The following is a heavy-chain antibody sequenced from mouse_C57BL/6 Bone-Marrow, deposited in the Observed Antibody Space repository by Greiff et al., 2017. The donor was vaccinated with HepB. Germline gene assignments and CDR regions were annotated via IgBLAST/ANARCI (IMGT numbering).Heavy chain of an antibody. Sequence: VQLKQPGAELVKPGASVKVSCKASGYTFTSYWMHWVKQRPGQGLEWIGRIHPSDSDTNYNQKFKGKATLTVDKSSSTAYMQLSSLTSEDSAVYYCATLGGTVVATDYAMDYWGQGTSVTVSS. CDR2: IHPSDSDT. J-gene: IGHJ4*01. CDR3: ATLGGTVVATDYAMDY. D-gene: IGHD1-1*01. V-gene: IGHV1-74*01. CDR1: GYTFTSYW.